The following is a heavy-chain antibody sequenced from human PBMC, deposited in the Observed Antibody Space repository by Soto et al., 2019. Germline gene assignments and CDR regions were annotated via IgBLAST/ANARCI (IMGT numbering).Heavy chain of an antibody. V-gene: IGHV1-18*01. CDR1: GYTFTSYG. D-gene: IGHD5-18*01. J-gene: IGHJ6*02. CDR3: AREPADTVMVIYYYYYGMDV. CDR2: ISAYNGNT. Sequence: ASVKVSCKASGYTFTSYGISWVRQAPGQGLEWMGWISAYNGNTNYAQKLQGRVTMTTDTSTSTAYMELRSLRSDDTAVYYCAREPADTVMVIYYYYYGMDVWGQGTTVTVSS.